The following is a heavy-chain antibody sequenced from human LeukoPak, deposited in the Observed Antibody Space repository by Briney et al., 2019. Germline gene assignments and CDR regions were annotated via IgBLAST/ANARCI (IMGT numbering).Heavy chain of an antibody. Sequence: SVKVSCKASGGTFSSYAISWVRQAPGQGLEWMGGIIPIFGTANYAQKFQGGVTITADESTSTAYMELSSLRSEDTAVYYCARGAMVRGAHRRNWFDPWGQGTLVTVSS. CDR3: ARGAMVRGAHRRNWFDP. CDR2: IIPIFGTA. D-gene: IGHD3-10*01. V-gene: IGHV1-69*13. CDR1: GGTFSSYA. J-gene: IGHJ5*02.